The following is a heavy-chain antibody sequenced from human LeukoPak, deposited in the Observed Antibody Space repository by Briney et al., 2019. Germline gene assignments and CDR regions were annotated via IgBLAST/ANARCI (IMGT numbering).Heavy chain of an antibody. Sequence: GGSLRLSCAASGFTFSSYAMHWVRQAPGKGLEWVAVISYDGSNKYYADSVKGRFTISRDNSKNTLYLQMNSLRAEGTAVYYCASSFVRYYYDSSGTSPVNYWGQGTLVTVSS. CDR1: GFTFSSYA. CDR2: ISYDGSNK. V-gene: IGHV3-30-3*01. J-gene: IGHJ4*02. CDR3: ASSFVRYYYDSSGTSPVNY. D-gene: IGHD3-22*01.